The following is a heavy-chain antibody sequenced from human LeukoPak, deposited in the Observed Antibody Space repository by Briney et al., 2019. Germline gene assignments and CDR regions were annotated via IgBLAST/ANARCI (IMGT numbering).Heavy chain of an antibody. Sequence: GGSLRLSCVASGFTFSSYEMNWVRQAPGKGLEWVSYISSSGDTIYYAHSVKGRFTLSRDNAKNSLYLQMNSLRAEDTAVYYCARGRYSSNWGQETLVTVSS. V-gene: IGHV3-48*03. D-gene: IGHD6-13*01. CDR1: GFTFSSYE. CDR3: ARGRYSSN. CDR2: ISSSGDTI. J-gene: IGHJ4*02.